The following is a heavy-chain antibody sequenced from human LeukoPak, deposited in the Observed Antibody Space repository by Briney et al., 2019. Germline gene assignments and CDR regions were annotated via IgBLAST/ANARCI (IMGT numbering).Heavy chain of an antibody. J-gene: IGHJ5*02. CDR3: ARDSETGPIAARPPDLNWFDP. CDR2: FDPEDGET. Sequence: ASVKVSCKVSGYTLTELSMHWVRQAPGKGLEWMGGFDPEDGETIYAQKFQGRVTMTEDTSTDTAYMELSSLRSEDTAVYYCARDSETGPIAARPPDLNWFDPWGQGTLVTVSS. V-gene: IGHV1-24*01. CDR1: GYTLTELS. D-gene: IGHD6-6*01.